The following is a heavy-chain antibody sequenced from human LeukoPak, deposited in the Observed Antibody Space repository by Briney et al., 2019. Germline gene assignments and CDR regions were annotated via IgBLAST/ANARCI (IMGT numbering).Heavy chain of an antibody. J-gene: IGHJ4*02. CDR1: GFNISSNW. Sequence: PGGSLRISRAASGFNISSNWMSWVRQAPGQGLEWVSIIYSGGSTYYAVSVKGRFTISRDTSKKTLYLQMNRRRAEDTAVYYCARGDRDLFDYWGQGAPVTASS. D-gene: IGHD2-21*02. V-gene: IGHV3-53*01. CDR2: IYSGGST. CDR3: ARGDRDLFDY.